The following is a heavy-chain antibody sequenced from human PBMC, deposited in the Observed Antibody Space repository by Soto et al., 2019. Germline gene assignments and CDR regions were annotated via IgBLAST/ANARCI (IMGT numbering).Heavy chain of an antibody. Sequence: SETLSLTCAVSGYSISSGYCWGWLRQPPVKGLEWIGSIDHGGSTYYNPSLNSLLTLSIDMTNNHVSLILNSVTAADTAVDYCAKLAPWVPYCCDSSPDPFEKWFDAWGQGTRVTVCS. CDR3: AKLAPWVPYCCDSSPDPFEKWFDA. CDR2: IDHGGST. V-gene: IGHV4-38-2*01. D-gene: IGHD3-22*01. J-gene: IGHJ5*02. CDR1: GYSISSGYC.